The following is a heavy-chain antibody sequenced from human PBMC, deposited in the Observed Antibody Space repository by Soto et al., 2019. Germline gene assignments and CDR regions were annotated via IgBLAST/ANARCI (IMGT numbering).Heavy chain of an antibody. CDR1: GFTFSSYA. CDR2: ISGSGGST. J-gene: IGHJ4*02. V-gene: IGHV3-23*01. Sequence: SLRLSCAASGFTFSSYAMSCVRQAPGKGLEWVSAISGSGGSTYYADSVKGRFTISRDNSKNTLYLQMNSLRAEDTAVYYCAKVGLLWFGAPVDYWGQGTLVTVSS. CDR3: AKVGLLWFGAPVDY. D-gene: IGHD3-10*01.